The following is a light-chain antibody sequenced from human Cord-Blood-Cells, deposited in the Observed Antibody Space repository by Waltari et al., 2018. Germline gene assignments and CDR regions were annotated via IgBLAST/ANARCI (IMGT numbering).Light chain of an antibody. CDR1: QSVSSN. J-gene: IGKJ3*01. Sequence: DIVMTKSPATLSVSPVEIATLSCRASQSVSSNLAWYQQKPGQAPRLLIYGASTRATGIPARFSGSGSGTEFTLTISSLQSEDFAVYYCQQYNNWPPFTFGPGTKVDIK. CDR2: GAS. CDR3: QQYNNWPPFT. V-gene: IGKV3-15*01.